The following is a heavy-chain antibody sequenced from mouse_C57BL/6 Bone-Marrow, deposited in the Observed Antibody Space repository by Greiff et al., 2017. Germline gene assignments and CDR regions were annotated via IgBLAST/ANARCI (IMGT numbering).Heavy chain of an antibody. V-gene: IGHV5-17*01. CDR3: ARRDDYDGEFAY. Sequence: DVKLVESGGGLVKPGGSLKLSCAASGFTFSDYGMHWVRQAPEKGLEWVAYISSGSSTIYYADTVKGRFTISRDNAKNTLFLQMTSLRSEDTAMYYCARRDDYDGEFAYWGQGTLVTVSA. CDR2: ISSGSSTI. D-gene: IGHD2-4*01. J-gene: IGHJ3*01. CDR1: GFTFSDYG.